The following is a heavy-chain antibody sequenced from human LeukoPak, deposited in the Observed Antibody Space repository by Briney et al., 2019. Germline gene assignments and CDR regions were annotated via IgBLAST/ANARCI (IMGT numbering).Heavy chain of an antibody. Sequence: PGGSLRLSCAASGFIFSSYAMSWVRQAPGKGLEWVSSISGSGGSTYYADSVKGRFTISRDNSKNTLYLQMNSLRAEDTAVYYCAKHGSGSYRALNFDYWGQGTLVTVSS. D-gene: IGHD3-10*01. CDR1: GFIFSSYA. V-gene: IGHV3-23*01. J-gene: IGHJ4*02. CDR2: ISGSGGST. CDR3: AKHGSGSYRALNFDY.